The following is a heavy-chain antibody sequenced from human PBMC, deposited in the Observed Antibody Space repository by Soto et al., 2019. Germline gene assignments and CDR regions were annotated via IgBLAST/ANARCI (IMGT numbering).Heavy chain of an antibody. J-gene: IGHJ3*02. Sequence: SVKVSCKASGYTFTSYGISWVRQAPGQGLEWMGWISAYNGNTNYAQKLQGRVTMTTDTSTSTAYMELRSLRSDDTAVYYCARDSGSMLVVVIDPFDIGGQRTMVTVSS. D-gene: IGHD3-22*01. CDR1: GYTFTSYG. CDR2: ISAYNGNT. CDR3: ARDSGSMLVVVIDPFDI. V-gene: IGHV1-18*01.